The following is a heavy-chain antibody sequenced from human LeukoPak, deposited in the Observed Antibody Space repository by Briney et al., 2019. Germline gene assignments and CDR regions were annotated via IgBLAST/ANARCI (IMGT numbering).Heavy chain of an antibody. CDR1: GYTFTGYY. Sequence: GASVKVSCKASGYTFTGYYMYWVRQAPGQGLEWMGIINPSAGSTSYAQKFQGRVTMTRDTSTSTVYMELSSLRSEDTAVYYCARDSELGRGGYLDYWGRGTLVTVSS. J-gene: IGHJ4*02. CDR3: ARDSELGRGGYLDY. D-gene: IGHD7-27*01. V-gene: IGHV1-46*01. CDR2: INPSAGST.